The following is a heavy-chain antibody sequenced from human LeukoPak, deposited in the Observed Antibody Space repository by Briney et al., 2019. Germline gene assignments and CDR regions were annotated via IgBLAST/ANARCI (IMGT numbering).Heavy chain of an antibody. J-gene: IGHJ2*01. D-gene: IGHD5-24*01. CDR3: AKRAVEMATIGWYFDL. CDR1: RFTFSDYY. V-gene: IGHV3-11*03. CDR2: IGTSDTHT. Sequence: GGSLRLSCVASRFTFSDYYMSWIRQAPGKGLEWISYIGTSDTHTYYADSVKGRFTISRDNSKNTLYLQMNSLRAEDTAVYYCAKRAVEMATIGWYFDLWGRGTLVAVSS.